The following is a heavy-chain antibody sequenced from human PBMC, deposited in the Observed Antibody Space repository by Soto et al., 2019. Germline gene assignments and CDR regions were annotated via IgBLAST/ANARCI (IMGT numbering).Heavy chain of an antibody. J-gene: IGHJ6*02. D-gene: IGHD5-12*01. CDR3: ARAGGYVTSDYYYYGMDV. V-gene: IGHV4-59*01. CDR2: IYYSGST. Sequence: SETLSLTCTASGGSISSYYWSWIRQPPGKGLEWIGYIYYSGSTNYNPSLKSRVTISVDTSKNQFSLKLSSVTAADTAVYYCARAGGYVTSDYYYYGMDVWGQGTTVTVSS. CDR1: GGSISSYY.